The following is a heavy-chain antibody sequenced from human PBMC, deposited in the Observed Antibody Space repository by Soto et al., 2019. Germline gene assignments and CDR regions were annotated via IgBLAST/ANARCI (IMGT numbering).Heavy chain of an antibody. Sequence: QVQLVQSEDEVKKPGASVKVSCKASGYIFVNCGIAWVRQAPGQGLEWMGWISPYTGNTHSATKVQGRLTMTTDTSTSTAYMDLGSLTSDDTAVYYCVMVDNYVTPTPQDVWGQGTTVTVSS. V-gene: IGHV1-18*01. D-gene: IGHD3-16*01. CDR1: GYIFVNCG. J-gene: IGHJ6*02. CDR2: ISPYTGNT. CDR3: VMVDNYVTPTPQDV.